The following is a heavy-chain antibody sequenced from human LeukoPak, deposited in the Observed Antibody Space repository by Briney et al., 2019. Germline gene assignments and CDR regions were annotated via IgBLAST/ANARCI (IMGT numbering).Heavy chain of an antibody. CDR2: IYHSGST. D-gene: IGHD3-22*01. CDR1: GGSISSGGYS. CDR3: ARDLGYYDRV. J-gene: IGHJ4*02. V-gene: IGHV4-30-2*01. Sequence: SRTLSLTCAVSGGSISSGGYSWSWIRQPPGKGLEWIGYIYHSGSTYYNPSLKSRVTISVDRSKNQFSLKLSSVTAADTAVYYCARDLGYYDRVWGQGTLVTVSS.